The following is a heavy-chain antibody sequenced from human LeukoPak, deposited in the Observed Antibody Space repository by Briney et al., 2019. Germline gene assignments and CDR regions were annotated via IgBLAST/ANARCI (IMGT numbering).Heavy chain of an antibody. Sequence: ASVKVSCKASGYTFTSYYMHWVRQAPGQGLEWMGIINPSGGSTSYAQKFQGRVTMTRDTSTSTVYMELSSLGSEDTAVYYCAREGIAVAGTDNYFDYWGQGTLVTVSS. J-gene: IGHJ4*02. D-gene: IGHD6-19*01. CDR2: INPSGGST. CDR3: AREGIAVAGTDNYFDY. V-gene: IGHV1-46*01. CDR1: GYTFTSYY.